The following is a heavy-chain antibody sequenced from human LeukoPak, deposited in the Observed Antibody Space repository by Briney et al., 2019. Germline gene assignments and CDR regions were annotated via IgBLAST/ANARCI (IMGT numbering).Heavy chain of an antibody. V-gene: IGHV4-59*01. CDR1: GGSISSYC. D-gene: IGHD6-13*01. CDR3: ARAAGRAFDI. Sequence: PSETLSLTCTASGGSISSYCWSWIRQPPGKGLEWIGYIYYSGSTNYNPSLKSRVTISVDTSKNQFSLKLSSVTAADTAVYYCARAAGRAFDIWGQGTMVTVSS. CDR2: IYYSGST. J-gene: IGHJ3*02.